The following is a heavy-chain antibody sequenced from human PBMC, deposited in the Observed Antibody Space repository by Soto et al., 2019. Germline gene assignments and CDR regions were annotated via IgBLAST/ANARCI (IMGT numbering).Heavy chain of an antibody. D-gene: IGHD2-2*02. CDR3: ARDREGYCSSTSCYTVY. CDR2: IKQDGSEK. Sequence: GGSLRLSCAASGFTFSSYWMSWVRQAPGKGLEWVANIKQDGSEKYYVDSVKGRFTISRDNAKNSLYLQMNSLRAEDTAVYYCARDREGYCSSTSCYTVYWGQGTLVTVSS. CDR1: GFTFSSYW. V-gene: IGHV3-7*03. J-gene: IGHJ4*02.